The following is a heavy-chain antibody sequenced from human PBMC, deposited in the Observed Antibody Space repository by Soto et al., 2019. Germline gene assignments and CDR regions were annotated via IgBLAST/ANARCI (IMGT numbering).Heavy chain of an antibody. CDR1: GYTFTSYD. J-gene: IGHJ6*03. V-gene: IGHV1-8*01. CDR2: MNPNSGNT. CDR3: ARASKITMVRGVIITRNYYYYYMDV. D-gene: IGHD3-10*01. Sequence: GASVKVSCKASGYTFTSYDINWVRQATGQGLEWMGWMNPNSGNTGYAQKFQGRVTMTRNTSISTAYMELSSLRSEDTAVYYCARASKITMVRGVIITRNYYYYYMDVWGKGTTVTVSS.